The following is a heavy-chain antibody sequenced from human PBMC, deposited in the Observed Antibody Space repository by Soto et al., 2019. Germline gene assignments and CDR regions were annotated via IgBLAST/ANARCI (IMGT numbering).Heavy chain of an antibody. V-gene: IGHV3-21*01. Sequence: EVQLVESGGGLVRPGGSLRLSCAASGFTFSSYTMHWVRQAPGKGLEWVSSITSTSTYIYYTDSLKGRFTISRDNANNSLFLQMNCLGPGDTAVYYCARDGARDRGDKGFDYWGQGTVVTVSS. D-gene: IGHD2-21*02. J-gene: IGHJ4*02. CDR3: ARDGARDRGDKGFDY. CDR1: GFTFSSYT. CDR2: ITSTSTYI.